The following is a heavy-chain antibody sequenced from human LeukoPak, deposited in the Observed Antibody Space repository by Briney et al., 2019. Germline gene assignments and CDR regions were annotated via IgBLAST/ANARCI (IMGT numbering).Heavy chain of an antibody. Sequence: GGSLRLSCVASGFIFSSFGLHWARQAPGKGLEWVAFIRYDGSSKYYADSVKGRFTISRDISRNTLYLEMNSLRPDGTAVYYCAKISSHWGQGTLVTVSS. D-gene: IGHD3-3*02. V-gene: IGHV3-30*02. CDR3: AKISSH. CDR1: GFIFSSFG. CDR2: IRYDGSSK. J-gene: IGHJ4*02.